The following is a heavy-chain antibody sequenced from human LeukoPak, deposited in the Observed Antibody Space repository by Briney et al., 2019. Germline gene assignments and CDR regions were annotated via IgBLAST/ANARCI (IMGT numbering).Heavy chain of an antibody. CDR3: ARVVGQQLVRELDP. CDR2: ISSSSYI. CDR1: GFTFSSYS. Sequence: GGSLRLSCAASGFTFSSYSMNWVRQAPGEGLEWVSSISSSSYIYYADSVKGRFTISRDNAKNSLYLQMNSLRAEDTAVYYCARVVGQQLVRELDPWGQGTLVTVSS. D-gene: IGHD6-13*01. J-gene: IGHJ5*02. V-gene: IGHV3-21*01.